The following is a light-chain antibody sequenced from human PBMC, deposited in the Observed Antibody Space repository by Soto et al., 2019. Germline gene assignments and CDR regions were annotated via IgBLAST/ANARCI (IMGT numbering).Light chain of an antibody. CDR2: AAY. J-gene: IGKJ4*01. Sequence: DIQVTQSPSSVSASVGDRVTITCRASQGITSWLAWYQQKPGRAPKLLIYAAYSLQSGVPSRFSGSGSGTDFTLTISSLQPEDFATYYCQQTTSVHRTFGGGTKVEIK. CDR3: QQTTSVHRT. CDR1: QGITSW. V-gene: IGKV1-12*01.